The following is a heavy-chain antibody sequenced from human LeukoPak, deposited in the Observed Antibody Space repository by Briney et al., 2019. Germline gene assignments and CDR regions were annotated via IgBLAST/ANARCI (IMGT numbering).Heavy chain of an antibody. V-gene: IGHV4-34*01. CDR2: INHSGST. CDR3: ASCDQDV. Sequence: PSETLSLTCAVYGGSFSGYYWSWIRQPPGKGLEWIGEINHSGSTNYNPSLKSRVTISVDTSKNKFSLKLSSVSAAGTAVYYCASCDQDVWGKGTTVTVSS. J-gene: IGHJ6*04. CDR1: GGSFSGYY.